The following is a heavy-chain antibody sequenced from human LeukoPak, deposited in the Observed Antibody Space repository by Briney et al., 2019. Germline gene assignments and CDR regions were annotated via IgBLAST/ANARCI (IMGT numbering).Heavy chain of an antibody. J-gene: IGHJ3*02. CDR3: ARDGVVPGYDAYDI. CDR2: ISGSGGST. CDR1: GFTFSSYA. D-gene: IGHD2-2*01. V-gene: IGHV3-23*01. Sequence: GGSLRLSCAASGFTFSSYAMSWVRQAPGKGLEWVSAISGSGGSTYYADSVKGRFTISRDTSKNTLYLQMNSLRAEDTAVYYCARDGVVPGYDAYDIWGQGTMVTVSS.